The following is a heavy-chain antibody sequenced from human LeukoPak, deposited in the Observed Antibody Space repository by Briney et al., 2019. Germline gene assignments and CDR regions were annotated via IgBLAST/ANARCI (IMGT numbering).Heavy chain of an antibody. CDR1: GASFSEYV. J-gene: IGHJ3*01. CDR2: IKHGGGA. CDR3: ARGPHYYGDYIRYFPDAFRV. Sequence: SETLSLTCGVSGASFSEYVWNWVRQSPAEGLEWIGEIKHGGGATYNPSLMGRVTISADTSKDQFSLKLSSVTAADTAVYFCARGPHYYGDYIRYFPDAFRVWGRGTVVSVSS. D-gene: IGHD4-17*01. V-gene: IGHV4-34*01.